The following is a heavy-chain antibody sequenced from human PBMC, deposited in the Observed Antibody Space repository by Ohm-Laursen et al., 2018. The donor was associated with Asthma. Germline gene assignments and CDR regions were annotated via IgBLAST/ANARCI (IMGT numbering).Heavy chain of an antibody. CDR1: GFTFGDYG. J-gene: IGHJ4*02. CDR2: ISYDGGNK. CDR3: AREDYYGSGSCDS. Sequence: SLRLSCSASGFTFGDYGMHWVRQAPGKGLERVTVISYDGGNKYYADSVEGRFTISRDNSKNTLYLHMNSLRVEDTAVYYCAREDYYGSGSCDSWGQGTLVTVSS. V-gene: IGHV3-30*03. D-gene: IGHD3-10*01.